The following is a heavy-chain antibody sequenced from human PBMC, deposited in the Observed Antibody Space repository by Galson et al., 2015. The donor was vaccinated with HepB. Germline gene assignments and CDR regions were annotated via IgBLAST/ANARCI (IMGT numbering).Heavy chain of an antibody. Sequence: QSGAEVKKPGESLKISCKGSGYSFTSYWIGWVRQMPGKGLEWMGIIYPGDSDTRYSPSFQGQVTISADKSISTAYLQWSSLKASDTAMYYCAGRPIVGISLGGYDGDDAFDIWGQGTMVTVSS. V-gene: IGHV5-51*01. D-gene: IGHD5-12*01. CDR3: AGRPIVGISLGGYDGDDAFDI. J-gene: IGHJ3*02. CDR1: GYSFTSYW. CDR2: IYPGDSDT.